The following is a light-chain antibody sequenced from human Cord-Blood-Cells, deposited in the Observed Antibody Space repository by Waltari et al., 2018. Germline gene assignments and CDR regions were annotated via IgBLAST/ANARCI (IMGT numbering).Light chain of an antibody. J-gene: IGLJ1*01. CDR1: SRAVGGYNL. CDR2: EVS. Sequence: QSALTQPASVSGSPGQSITISCTRTSRAVGGYNLGSWYQQHPGKAPKLMIYEVSKRPSGVSNRFSGSKSGNTASLTISGLQAEDEADYYCCSYAGSSTYVFGTGTKVTVL. V-gene: IGLV2-23*02. CDR3: CSYAGSSTYV.